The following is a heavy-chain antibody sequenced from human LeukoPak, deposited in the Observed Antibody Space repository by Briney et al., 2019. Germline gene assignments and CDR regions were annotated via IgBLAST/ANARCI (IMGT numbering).Heavy chain of an antibody. CDR1: GFTFSSYW. V-gene: IGHV3-7*01. CDR3: AKPYGGYDAFDI. Sequence: GGSLRLSCAASGFTFSSYWMSWVRQAPGKGLEWVANIKQDGSEKYYVDSVKGRFTISRDNAKNSPYLQMNSLRAEDTAVYYCAKPYGGYDAFDIWGQGTMVTVSS. J-gene: IGHJ3*02. CDR2: IKQDGSEK. D-gene: IGHD5-12*01.